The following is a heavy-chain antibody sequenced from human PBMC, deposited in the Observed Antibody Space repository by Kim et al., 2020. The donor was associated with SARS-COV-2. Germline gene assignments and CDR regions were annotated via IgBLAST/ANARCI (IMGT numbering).Heavy chain of an antibody. D-gene: IGHD1-7*01. CDR2: SGTSI. J-gene: IGHJ4*02. V-gene: IGHV3-11*04. Sequence: SGTSISYAASVKARCTISRDDAKNSLYLQMNSLRPEDTAVYYCMSTELPIWGQGTLVAVSS. CDR3: MSTELPI.